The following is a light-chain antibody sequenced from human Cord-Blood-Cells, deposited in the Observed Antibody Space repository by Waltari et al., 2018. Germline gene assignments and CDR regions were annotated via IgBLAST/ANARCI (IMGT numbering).Light chain of an antibody. V-gene: IGLV2-11*01. CDR3: CSYAGSYNVV. J-gene: IGLJ2*01. Sequence: QSALTQPRSVSGSPGQSVTISCTGTSSDVGGYNYVSWYQQHPGKAPKLMIYDVSKRPSRVPDRFSGSTSGTPASLTISWLQADDQTDYYCCSYAGSYNVVFGGGTKLTVL. CDR2: DVS. CDR1: SSDVGGYNY.